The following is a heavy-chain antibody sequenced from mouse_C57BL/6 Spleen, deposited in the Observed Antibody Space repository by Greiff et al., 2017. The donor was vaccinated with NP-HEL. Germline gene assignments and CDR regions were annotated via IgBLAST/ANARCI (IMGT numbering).Heavy chain of an antibody. V-gene: IGHV2-2*01. Sequence: VKVVESGPGLVQPSQSLSITCTVSGFSLTSYGVHWVRQSPGKGLEWLGVIWSGGSTDYNAAFISRLSISKDNSKSQVFFKMNSLQADDTAIYYCARYYYGSSYVHYAMDYWGQGTSVTVSS. J-gene: IGHJ4*01. CDR1: GFSLTSYG. D-gene: IGHD1-1*01. CDR2: IWSGGST. CDR3: ARYYYGSSYVHYAMDY.